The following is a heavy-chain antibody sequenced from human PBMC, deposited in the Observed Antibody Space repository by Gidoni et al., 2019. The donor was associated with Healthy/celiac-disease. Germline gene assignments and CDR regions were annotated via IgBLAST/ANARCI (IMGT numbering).Heavy chain of an antibody. CDR2: IYYSRST. J-gene: IGHJ4*02. D-gene: IGHD1-26*01. Sequence: AQLQQSGPGLVKPSQTLSLPCTVSGGSISSGGYYWSWIRQHPGKGLEWIGYIYYSRSTYYNPSLKSRVTISVDTSKNQFSLQLSSVTAAAPAVYNCACVLGALGQFDYWGQGTLVTVSS. CDR3: ACVLGALGQFDY. V-gene: IGHV4-31*03. CDR1: GGSISSGGYY.